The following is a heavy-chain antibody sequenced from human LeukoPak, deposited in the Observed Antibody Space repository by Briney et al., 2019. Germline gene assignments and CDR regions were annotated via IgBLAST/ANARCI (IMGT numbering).Heavy chain of an antibody. J-gene: IGHJ3*02. Sequence: ASVKVSCKASGYTFTNYGISWVRQAPGQGLEWMGWISAYSGDTNYAQNLQGRVTMTTDASTSTAYMELRSLKSDDTAVYYCARAPILRDAFDIWGQGTMVTVSS. V-gene: IGHV1-18*01. CDR1: GYTFTNYG. D-gene: IGHD2-8*01. CDR2: ISAYSGDT. CDR3: ARAPILRDAFDI.